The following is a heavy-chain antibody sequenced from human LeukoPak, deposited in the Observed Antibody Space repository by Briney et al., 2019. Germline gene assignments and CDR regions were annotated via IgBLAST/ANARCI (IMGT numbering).Heavy chain of an antibody. CDR3: AKDIQFSA. Sequence: PGGSLRLSCAASGFNLNDAVMTSVRPAAGKGLEWVSLIASSGRNTYYTDTVRGRSAISRDKSKKTLSLQMNSLRVEDTAIYYCAKDIQFSAWGLGTMVTVSS. V-gene: IGHV3-23*01. CDR1: GFNLNDAV. D-gene: IGHD5-24*01. J-gene: IGHJ3*01. CDR2: IASSGRNT.